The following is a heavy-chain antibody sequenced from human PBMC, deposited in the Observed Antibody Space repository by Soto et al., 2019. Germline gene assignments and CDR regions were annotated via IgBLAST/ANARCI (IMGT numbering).Heavy chain of an antibody. D-gene: IGHD1-26*01. CDR3: ARDQNGSPHFDY. V-gene: IGHV4-30-2*01. J-gene: IGHJ4*02. Sequence: SETLSLTYAVSGGSISSGGYSWSWIRQPPGKGLEWIGYIYHSGSTYYNPSLKSRVTVSVDRSKNQFSLKLSSVTAADTAVYYCARDQNGSPHFDYWGQGTLVTVSS. CDR2: IYHSGST. CDR1: GGSISSGGYS.